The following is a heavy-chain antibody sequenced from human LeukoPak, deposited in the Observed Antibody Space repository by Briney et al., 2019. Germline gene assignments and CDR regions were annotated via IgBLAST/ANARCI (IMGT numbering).Heavy chain of an antibody. CDR1: GFTFSSYV. CDR3: AKGSSGGDFDY. J-gene: IGHJ4*02. D-gene: IGHD6-19*01. CDR2: ISDTGGST. Sequence: GGSLRLSCAASGFTFSSYVMNWVSQAPGKGLEWVSAISDTGGSTYYADSVRGRFTISRDNSKNTLYLQMNSLRAEDTAVYYCAKGSSGGDFDYWGQGTLVTVSS. V-gene: IGHV3-23*01.